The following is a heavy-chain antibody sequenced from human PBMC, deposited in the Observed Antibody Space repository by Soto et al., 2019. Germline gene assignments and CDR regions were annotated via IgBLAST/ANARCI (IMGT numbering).Heavy chain of an antibody. D-gene: IGHD1-26*01. CDR3: ARESGSHPPYRGFPNYFDY. J-gene: IGHJ4*02. Sequence: EVPLVESGGGLVQPGGSLRLSCAASGFTVSSNYMSWVRQAPGKGLEWVSVIYSGGRTYYADSVKGRFTISRDNSKNTLYLQMDSLRAEDTAVYYCARESGSHPPYRGFPNYFDYWGQGTLVTVSS. CDR2: IYSGGRT. V-gene: IGHV3-66*01. CDR1: GFTVSSNY.